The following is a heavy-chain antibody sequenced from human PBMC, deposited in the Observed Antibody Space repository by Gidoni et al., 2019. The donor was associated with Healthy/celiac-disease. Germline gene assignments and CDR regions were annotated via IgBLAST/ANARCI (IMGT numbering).Heavy chain of an antibody. CDR3: AKDLSGDIVVVVAATPFDY. CDR1: GFPLTSCA. V-gene: IGHV3-23*04. J-gene: IGHJ4*02. Sequence: EVPLVESGGGLVQTGGSLIPPCSASGFPLTSCALRWGRQAPGKGLEWVSAISGSGGSTYYADSVKGRFTISRDNSKNTLYLQMNSLRAEDTAVYYCAKDLSGDIVVVVAATPFDYWGQGTLVTVSS. CDR2: ISGSGGST. D-gene: IGHD2-15*01.